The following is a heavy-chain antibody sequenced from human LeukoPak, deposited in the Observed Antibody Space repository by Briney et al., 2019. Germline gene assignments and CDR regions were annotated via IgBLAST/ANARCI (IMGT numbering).Heavy chain of an antibody. V-gene: IGHV3-33*01. D-gene: IGHD3-16*01. CDR1: GFTFSSYG. J-gene: IGHJ4*02. CDR2: IWYDGSNK. CDR3: ATGGAFGGVTWDY. Sequence: GGSLRLSCAASGFTFSSYGMHWVRQAPGKGLEWVAVIWYDGSNKYYADSVKGRFTISRDNSKNTLYLQMNSLRAEDTAVYYCATGGAFGGVTWDYWGQGTLVTVSS.